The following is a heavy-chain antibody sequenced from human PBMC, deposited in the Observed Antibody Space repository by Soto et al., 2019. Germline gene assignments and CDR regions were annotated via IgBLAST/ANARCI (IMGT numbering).Heavy chain of an antibody. CDR3: ASPPPYSSSWYFDY. V-gene: IGHV3-7*03. CDR1: GFNIRTYW. CDR2: INQDESEK. Sequence: GGSLRLSCAASGFNIRTYWMNWVRQAPGKGLEWVANINQDESEKTYVDSVKGRFTISRDNARNAVFLEMNSLRSEDTAVYYCASPPPYSSSWYFDYWGQGTLVTVSS. D-gene: IGHD6-13*01. J-gene: IGHJ4*02.